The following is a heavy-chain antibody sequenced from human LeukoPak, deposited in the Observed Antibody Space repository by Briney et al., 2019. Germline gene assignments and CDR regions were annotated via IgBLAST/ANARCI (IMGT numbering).Heavy chain of an antibody. Sequence: GGSLRLSCAASGFTFSSYWVSWVRQAPGKGLEWVANIKQDGSEKYYVDSVKGRFTISRDNAKNSLYLQMNSLRAEDTAVYYCARGGYSYGYEGVSYFDYWGQGTLVTVSS. CDR1: GFTFSSYW. J-gene: IGHJ4*02. V-gene: IGHV3-7*04. CDR3: ARGGYSYGYEGVSYFDY. D-gene: IGHD5-18*01. CDR2: IKQDGSEK.